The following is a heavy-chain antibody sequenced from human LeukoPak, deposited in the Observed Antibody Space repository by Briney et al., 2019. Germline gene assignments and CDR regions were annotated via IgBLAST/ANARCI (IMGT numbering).Heavy chain of an antibody. D-gene: IGHD3-10*01. CDR1: GFTFSSYA. V-gene: IGHV3-23*01. J-gene: IGHJ5*02. CDR2: ISGSGGST. CDR3: AKGRSAVLLWFGDFS. Sequence: PGGSLRLSCAASGFTFSSYAMSWVRQAPGKGLEWVSAISGSGGSTYYADSVKGRFTISRDNSKNTLYLQMNSLRAEDTAVYYCAKGRSAVLLWFGDFSWGQGTLVTVSS.